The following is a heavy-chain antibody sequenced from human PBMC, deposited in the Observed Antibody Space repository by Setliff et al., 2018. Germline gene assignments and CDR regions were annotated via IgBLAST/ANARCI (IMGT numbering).Heavy chain of an antibody. CDR1: GFTFSTYR. Sequence: GGSLRLSCAASGFTFSTYRMHWVRQAPGKGLEWVAVIWGDGVNKCHADSVKGRFTISRDNSKNTLYLQRNSLRADDTAVYYCARPGRSNYWDSFDYWGQGTLVTVAS. CDR3: ARPGRSNYWDSFDY. J-gene: IGHJ4*02. CDR2: IWGDGVNK. D-gene: IGHD3-10*01. V-gene: IGHV3-33*08.